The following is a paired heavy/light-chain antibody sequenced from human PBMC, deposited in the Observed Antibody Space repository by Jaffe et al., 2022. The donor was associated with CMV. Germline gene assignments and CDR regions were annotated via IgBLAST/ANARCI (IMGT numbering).Light chain of an antibody. V-gene: IGKV2D-29*02. CDR1: QSLLHSNGKTY. CDR2: EVS. CDR3: MQSLLLPYT. Sequence: DIVMTQTPLSLSVTPGQPASISCKSSQSLLHSNGKTYLYWYLQKPGQSPQLLIYEVSSRFSGVPDRFSGSGSGTDFTLKISRVEAEDFGVYYCMQSLLLPYTFGQGTKLEIK. J-gene: IGKJ2*01.
Heavy chain of an antibody. CDR3: TTYHGGGWYGGYFDY. CDR2: IKSRTDGGTT. CDR1: GFSFNNAW. V-gene: IGHV3-15*01. J-gene: IGHJ4*02. D-gene: IGHD6-19*01. Sequence: EVQLVESGGGLVKPGGSLRLSCAASGFSFNNAWMTWVRQAPGKGPEWVGRIKSRTDGGTTDYTAPVKGRFTISRDDSINTLYLQMNSLKTEDTAVYYCTTYHGGGWYGGYFDYWGQGTLVTVSS.